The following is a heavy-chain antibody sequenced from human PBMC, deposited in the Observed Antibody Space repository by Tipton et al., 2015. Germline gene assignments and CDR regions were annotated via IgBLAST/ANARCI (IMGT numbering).Heavy chain of an antibody. CDR2: IFHSGST. Sequence: TLSLTCSVSGGSVTSNNYFWSWIRQPHGKGLEWIGYIFHSGSTSYNPSLRSRAFISIDTSKNQFSLKLNPVTAADTAVYYCARGGAGYYYDSVGYLSWGQGTLVTVSS. J-gene: IGHJ5*02. CDR3: ARGGAGYYYDSVGYLS. V-gene: IGHV4-61*01. CDR1: GGSVTSNNYF. D-gene: IGHD3-22*01.